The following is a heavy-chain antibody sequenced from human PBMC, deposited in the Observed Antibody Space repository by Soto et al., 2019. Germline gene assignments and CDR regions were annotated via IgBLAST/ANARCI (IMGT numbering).Heavy chain of an antibody. CDR1: GYTFTSYA. D-gene: IGHD5-18*01. CDR3: ARDTAMALPDA. CDR2: ISAYNGNT. Sequence: QVQLVQSGAAVKKPGASVKVSCKASGYTFTSYAISWVRQAPGQGLEWMGWISAYNGNTKYAQKLQGRVTLTTDTSTSTAYMEPRSLRSDDAAVYYCARDTAMALPDAWGQGTLVTVSS. V-gene: IGHV1-18*01. J-gene: IGHJ4*02.